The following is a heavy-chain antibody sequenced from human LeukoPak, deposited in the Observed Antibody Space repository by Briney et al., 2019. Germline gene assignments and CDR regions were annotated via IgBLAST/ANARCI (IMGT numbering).Heavy chain of an antibody. CDR1: GGSFSGYY. J-gene: IGHJ4*02. CDR2: INHSGST. CDR3: ARGNPYYYDSSGYYHLTY. Sequence: SETLSLTCAVYGGSFSGYYWSWIRQPPGKGLEWIGEINHSGSTNYNPSLKSRVTILVDTSKNQFSLKLSSVTAADTAVYYCARGNPYYYDSSGYYHLTYWGQGTLVTVSS. V-gene: IGHV4-34*01. D-gene: IGHD3-22*01.